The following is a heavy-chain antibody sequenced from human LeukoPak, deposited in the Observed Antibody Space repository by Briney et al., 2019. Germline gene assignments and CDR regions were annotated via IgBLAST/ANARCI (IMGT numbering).Heavy chain of an antibody. CDR1: GFTVSNNY. J-gene: IGHJ4*02. CDR2: IYSGGST. Sequence: GGSLRLSCAASGFTVSNNYMSWVRQAPGKGLERVSVIYSGGSTYYADSVKGRFTISRDNSKNTLYLQMNSLRADDTAVYYCAKDRAYSGSYNIDYWGQGTLVTVSS. D-gene: IGHD1-26*01. CDR3: AKDRAYSGSYNIDY. V-gene: IGHV3-53*01.